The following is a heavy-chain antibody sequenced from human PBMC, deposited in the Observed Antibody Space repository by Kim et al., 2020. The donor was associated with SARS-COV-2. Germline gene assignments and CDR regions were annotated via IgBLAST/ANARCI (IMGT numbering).Heavy chain of an antibody. CDR3: ARDPTYYDILTGYLSRYFDL. J-gene: IGHJ2*01. V-gene: IGHV3-33*01. D-gene: IGHD3-9*01. CDR1: GFTFSSYG. Sequence: GGSLRLSCAASGFTFSSYGMHWVRQAPGKGLEWVAVIWYDGSNKYYVDSVKGRFTISRDNSKNTLYLQMNSLRAEDTAVYYCARDPTYYDILTGYLSRYFDLWGRGTLVTVSS. CDR2: IWYDGSNK.